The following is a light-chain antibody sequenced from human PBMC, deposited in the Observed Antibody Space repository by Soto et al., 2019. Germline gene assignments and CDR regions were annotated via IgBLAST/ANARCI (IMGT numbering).Light chain of an antibody. CDR1: SSNIGNNA. CDR3: AAWDDSLNGVV. J-gene: IGLJ2*01. Sequence: QSVLTQPPSVSEAPRQRVTISCSGSSSNIGNNAVHWYQQLPGKAPKLLIYYDDLVPSGVSDRFSGSKSGTSASLAISGLQSEDEADYYCAAWDDSLNGVVFGGVTKLTVL. V-gene: IGLV1-36*01. CDR2: YDD.